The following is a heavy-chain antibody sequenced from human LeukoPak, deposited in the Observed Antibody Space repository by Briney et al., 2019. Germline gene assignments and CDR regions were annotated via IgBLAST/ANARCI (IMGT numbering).Heavy chain of an antibody. V-gene: IGHV4-59*08. CDR1: GGSVSSYY. J-gene: IGHJ4*02. Sequence: PSETLSLTCTVSGGSVSSYYWSWIRQPPGKGLEWIGYIYYSGSTNYNPSLKSRVTISVDTSKNQFSLKLSSVTAADTAVYYCARHIYGSSGYPLDYWGQGTLVTVSS. CDR2: IYYSGST. CDR3: ARHIYGSSGYPLDY. D-gene: IGHD3-22*01.